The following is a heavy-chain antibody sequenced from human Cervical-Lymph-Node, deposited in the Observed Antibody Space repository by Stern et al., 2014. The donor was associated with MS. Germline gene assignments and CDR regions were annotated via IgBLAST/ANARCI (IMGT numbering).Heavy chain of an antibody. CDR1: GFTFSGYG. V-gene: IGHV3-33*01. J-gene: IGHJ4*02. D-gene: IGHD5-24*01. CDR2: AWYDGSTA. CDR3: ARGHIPYAYNYLFDY. Sequence: QVQLVESGGGVVQPGTSLRLSCAASGFTFSGYGMHWVRQAPGKGLEWVARAWYDGSTASYTDSVKGRFTISREHAKKTHSLPMNSLTAEDTAVYYCARGHIPYAYNYLFDYWGQGTLVTVSS.